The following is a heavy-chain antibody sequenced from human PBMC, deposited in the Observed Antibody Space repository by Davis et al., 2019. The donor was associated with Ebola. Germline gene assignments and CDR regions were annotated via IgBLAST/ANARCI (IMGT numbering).Heavy chain of an antibody. V-gene: IGHV3-21*01. CDR1: GFTFSTYS. CDR3: ARDRPLDFFFGDYYGMDV. Sequence: GGSLRLSCAASGFTFSTYSMSWVRQAPGKGLEWVSSISSDSDYIYNADSAKGRFTISRDNAKNSLYLQMNSLRAEDTAVYYCARDRPLDFFFGDYYGMDVWGQGTTVTVSS. D-gene: IGHD3-16*01. CDR2: ISSDSDYI. J-gene: IGHJ6*02.